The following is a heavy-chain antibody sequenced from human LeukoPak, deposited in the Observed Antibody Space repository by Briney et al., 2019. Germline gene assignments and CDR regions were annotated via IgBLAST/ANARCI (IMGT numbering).Heavy chain of an antibody. J-gene: IGHJ4*02. CDR2: FDPEDGET. Sequence: ASVKVSCKVSGYTLTELSMHWVRQAPGKGLEWMGGFDPEDGETIYAQKFQGRVTMTTDTSTSTAYMELRSLRSDDTAVYYCARDSWELGFDYWGQGTLVTVSS. D-gene: IGHD1-26*01. CDR1: GYTLTELS. CDR3: ARDSWELGFDY. V-gene: IGHV1-24*01.